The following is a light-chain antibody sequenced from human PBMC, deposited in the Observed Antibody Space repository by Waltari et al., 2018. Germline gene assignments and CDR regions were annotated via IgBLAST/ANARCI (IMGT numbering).Light chain of an antibody. CDR3: QQYGGSPAYT. CDR1: QSVSSSY. CDR2: GAS. V-gene: IGKV3-20*01. J-gene: IGKJ2*01. Sequence: EIVLTQSPGTLSLSPGERATLSCGASQSVSSSYLAWYQQKPGQAPRVLIYGASIRATGIPDRFSGSGSGTDFTLTISRLEPEDFALYFCQQYGGSPAYTFGQGTKLEI.